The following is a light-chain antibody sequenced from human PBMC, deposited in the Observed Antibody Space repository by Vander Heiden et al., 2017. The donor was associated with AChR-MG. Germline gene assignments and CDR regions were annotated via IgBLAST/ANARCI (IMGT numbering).Light chain of an antibody. V-gene: IGLV7-43*01. J-gene: IGLJ3*02. CDR2: SAT. CDR3: LHYNGGPVV. CDR1: NGAVTSGYY. Sequence: QPVVTQEPSLTVSPVGPVTLTCGSSNGAVTSGYYPKWFQQKPGQALMVLIYSATNKYAWTPARFSGSLRAAKAALTLSAVQPEDEDYYYSLHYNGGPVVFGGGTKLTVL.